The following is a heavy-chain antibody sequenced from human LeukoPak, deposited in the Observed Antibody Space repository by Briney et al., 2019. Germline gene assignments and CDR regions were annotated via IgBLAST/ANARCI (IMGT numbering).Heavy chain of an antibody. CDR2: IKQDGSER. D-gene: IGHD3-3*01. V-gene: IGHV3-7*01. J-gene: IGHJ6*04. CDR1: GFTFSSYW. Sequence: GGSLRLSCAASGFTFSSYWMSWVRQAPGKGLEWVANIKQDGSERYYVDSVKGRFTISRDNAKDSLYLQMNSLTAEDTAVYYCAREYDFWSGYYMDVWGKGTTVTVSS. CDR3: AREYDFWSGYYMDV.